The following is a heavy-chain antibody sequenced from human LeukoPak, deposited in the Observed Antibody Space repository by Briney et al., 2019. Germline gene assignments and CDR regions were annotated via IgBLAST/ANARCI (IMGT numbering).Heavy chain of an antibody. CDR3: ARSGTGNEWIGVDY. J-gene: IGHJ4*02. D-gene: IGHD3-10*01. CDR2: MSPNSGNT. CDR1: GYTFTNYD. Sequence: ASVKVSCKASGYTFTNYDVNWVRQAPGQGLEWMGWMSPNSGNTGYAQNFQGRVTITRDTSISTVYMELSSLQSEDTAVYYCARSGTGNEWIGVDYWGQGTLVTVSS. V-gene: IGHV1-8*03.